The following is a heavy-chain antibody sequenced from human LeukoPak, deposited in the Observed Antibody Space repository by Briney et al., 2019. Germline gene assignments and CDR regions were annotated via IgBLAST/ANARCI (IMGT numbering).Heavy chain of an antibody. J-gene: IGHJ3*02. V-gene: IGHV4-59*08. CDR2: IHYSGST. D-gene: IGHD2-21*01. CDR3: ARSVSWGLLVRDDTFDI. CDR1: GGSISSYH. Sequence: WETLSLTCAVSGGSISSYHWIWIRQPPGKGLEWIGYIHYSGSTNYNPSHKSRVTTSVDTSKKQFSLKLRSGTAADTAVYYCARSVSWGLLVRDDTFDIWGQGTMVTVSS.